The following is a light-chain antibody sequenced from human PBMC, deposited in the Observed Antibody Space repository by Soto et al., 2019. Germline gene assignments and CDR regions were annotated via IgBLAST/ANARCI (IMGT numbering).Light chain of an antibody. V-gene: IGKV3-15*01. J-gene: IGKJ1*01. CDR2: GAS. Sequence: TVCRVAPNIPTLSCRASQSGSSTLAWYQQKPGQAPRLLIYGASTRATGIPARFSGSGSGTEFTLTISSLQSEDFAVYCCQHDNKRIRSFGQGGKVDIK. CDR1: QSGSST. CDR3: QHDNKRIRS.